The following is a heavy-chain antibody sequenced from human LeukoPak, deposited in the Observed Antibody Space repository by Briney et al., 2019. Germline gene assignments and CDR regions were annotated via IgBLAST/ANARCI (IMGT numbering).Heavy chain of an antibody. V-gene: IGHV3-33*06. CDR3: AKLGPPTARYIHSYADY. CDR1: GFTFSYYG. D-gene: IGHD5-18*01. J-gene: IGHJ4*02. Sequence: GGSLRLSCAASGFTFSYYGMYWVRQPPGKGLEWVAIIWYDGTSQYYADSVTGRSTISRDNSKNTLYLQMNSLRAEDTAVYYCAKLGPPTARYIHSYADYWGQGTLVTVSS. CDR2: IWYDGTSQ.